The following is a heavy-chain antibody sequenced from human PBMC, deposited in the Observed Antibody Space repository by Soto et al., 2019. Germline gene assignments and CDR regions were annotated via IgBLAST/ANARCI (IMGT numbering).Heavy chain of an antibody. Sequence: GGSLRLSCAGPGLDFSDYYMVWVRQAPGKGLEWVSSISRSGANIHYADSVKARFTISRDNARNSLYLQMNSLRDEDTARYFCARGINRSGAYWGQGTQVTVSS. D-gene: IGHD3-10*01. CDR3: ARGINRSGAY. CDR1: GLDFSDYY. CDR2: ISRSGANI. V-gene: IGHV3-21*04. J-gene: IGHJ4*02.